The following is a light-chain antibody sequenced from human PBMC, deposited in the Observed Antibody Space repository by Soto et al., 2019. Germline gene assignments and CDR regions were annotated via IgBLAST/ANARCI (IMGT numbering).Light chain of an antibody. V-gene: IGKV3D-20*01. CDR2: DAS. Sequence: EIVLTQSPATLSLSPGERATLSCGASQSVSNSYLAWYQQKPGLAPRLLIYDASSTATGIPDRFSGSGSGTEFTLTISRLEPEDFALYYCHQRQSWPRTFGQGTKVDI. CDR1: QSVSNSY. CDR3: HQRQSWPRT. J-gene: IGKJ1*01.